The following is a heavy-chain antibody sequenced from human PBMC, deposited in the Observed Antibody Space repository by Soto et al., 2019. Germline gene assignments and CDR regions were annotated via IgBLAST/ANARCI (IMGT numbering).Heavy chain of an antibody. V-gene: IGHV3-23*01. CDR2: VSGGGGST. J-gene: IGHJ5*02. CDR3: AKDYYYDSSGYAGSFWFDP. D-gene: IGHD3-22*01. Sequence: GGSLRLSCAASGFTFSSYAMTWVRQAPGKGLEWVSAVSGGGGSTYYADSVKGRFTISRDNSKNTLYLQMNSLRAEDTAVYYCAKDYYYDSSGYAGSFWFDPWGQGTLVTVSS. CDR1: GFTFSSYA.